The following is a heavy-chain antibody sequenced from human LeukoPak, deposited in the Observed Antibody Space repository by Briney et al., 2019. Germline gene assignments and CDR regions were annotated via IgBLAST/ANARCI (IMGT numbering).Heavy chain of an antibody. CDR1: GFTFSSYA. J-gene: IGHJ4*02. CDR2: ISGSGGST. V-gene: IGHV3-23*01. Sequence: GGSLRLSCAASGFTFSSYAMSWVRQAPGKGLEWVSAISGSGGSTYYADSVKGRFTISRDNAKNSLYLQMNSLRAEDTALYYCARDRGYSSSWYLVYYFDYWGQGTLVTVSS. CDR3: ARDRGYSSSWYLVYYFDY. D-gene: IGHD6-13*01.